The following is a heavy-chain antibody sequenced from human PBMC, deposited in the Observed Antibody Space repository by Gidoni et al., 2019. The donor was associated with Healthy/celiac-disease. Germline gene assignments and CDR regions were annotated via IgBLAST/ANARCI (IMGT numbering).Heavy chain of an antibody. Sequence: QVQLQESGPGLVKPSETLSLTCAVSGYSISSGYYWGWIRQPPGKGLEWIGSIYHSGSTYYNPSLKSRVTISVDTSKNQFALKLSSVTAADTAVYYCARMKGYYDYGMDVWGQGTTVTVSS. J-gene: IGHJ6*02. CDR2: IYHSGST. V-gene: IGHV4-38-2*01. CDR1: GYSISSGYY. CDR3: ARMKGYYDYGMDV.